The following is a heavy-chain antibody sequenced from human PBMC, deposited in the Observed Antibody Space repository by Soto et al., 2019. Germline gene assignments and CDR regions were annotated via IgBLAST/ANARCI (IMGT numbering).Heavy chain of an antibody. CDR1: GYTFTSYG. V-gene: IGHV1-18*04. D-gene: IGHD2-8*01. CDR2: ISPYSGHT. Sequence: QGQLVQSGGEVTKPGASVKVSCNSSGYTFTSYGISWVRQAPGQGLEWMGWISPYSGHTKESQKVQCRVTLTTETSTGTAYLELRSLASDDTAVYYCARDRCTTAKCYTHHLDVWGQGTTVIVSS. J-gene: IGHJ6*02. CDR3: ARDRCTTAKCYTHHLDV.